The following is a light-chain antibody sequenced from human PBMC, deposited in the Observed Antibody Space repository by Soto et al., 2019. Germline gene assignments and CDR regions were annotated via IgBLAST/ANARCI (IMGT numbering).Light chain of an antibody. CDR1: QSVLYSSNNKNY. CDR3: QQYYSTPPIT. V-gene: IGKV4-1*01. J-gene: IGKJ5*01. CDR2: WAS. Sequence: DIVMTQSPDSLAVSLGERATINCKSSQSVLYSSNNKNYLAWYQQKPGQPPKLLIYWASTRESGVPDRFSGSGSGTDFTLTISSLQAEDVAVSYCQQYYSTPPITFGQGTRLETK.